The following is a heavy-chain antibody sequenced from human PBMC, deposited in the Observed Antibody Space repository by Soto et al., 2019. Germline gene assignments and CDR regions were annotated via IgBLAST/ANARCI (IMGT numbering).Heavy chain of an antibody. CDR1: GGTFSSFA. D-gene: IGHD6-19*01. Sequence: GASVKVSCKTSGGTFSSFAISWVRLAPGQGLEWMGVIIPRVAAPTYALRFQGRVPITADESTSTAYMELNSLTSDDTAVYYCARDLAVALIDYWGQGTLVTVSS. V-gene: IGHV1-69*13. CDR2: IIPRVAAP. CDR3: ARDLAVALIDY. J-gene: IGHJ4*02.